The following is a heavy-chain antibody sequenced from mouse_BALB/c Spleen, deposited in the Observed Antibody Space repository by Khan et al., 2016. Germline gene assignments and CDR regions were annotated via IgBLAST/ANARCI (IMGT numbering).Heavy chain of an antibody. CDR1: GFTFNIYA. D-gene: IGHD2-1*01. CDR3: MRGNECGVCFAY. J-gene: IGHJ2*01. CDR2: ISSNSNNYAS. Sequence: EVQLVESGGGLVQPKGSLKLSCAASGFTFNIYAMNWVRQAPGKGLEWVARISSNSNNYASYYVDSVKARLTIDRDDCPSMLYLQMNNLKTEDTAMYYGMRGNECGVCFAYWGQGIPLTVSA. V-gene: IGHV10-1*02.